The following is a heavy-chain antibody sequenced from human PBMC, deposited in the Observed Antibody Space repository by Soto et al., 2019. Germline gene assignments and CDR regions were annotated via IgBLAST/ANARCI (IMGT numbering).Heavy chain of an antibody. V-gene: IGHV1-2*04. J-gene: IGHJ6*02. CDR2: INPNSGGT. D-gene: IGHD2-15*01. CDR1: GYTFTGYY. CDR3: ARGEIVVVVAAMGDYYYGMDV. Sequence: AASVKVSCKASGYTFTGYYMHWVRQAPGQGLEWMGWINPNSGGTNYAQKFQGWVTMTRDTSISTAYMELSRLRSDDTAVYYCARGEIVVVVAAMGDYYYGMDVWGQGTTVTVSS.